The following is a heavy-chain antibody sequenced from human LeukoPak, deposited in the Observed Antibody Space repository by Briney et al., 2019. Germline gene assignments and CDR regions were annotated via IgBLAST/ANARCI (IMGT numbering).Heavy chain of an antibody. CDR2: IIPIFGTA. CDR3: ARSEGDIVVVPAADAFDI. CDR1: GGTFSSYA. Sequence: ASVKVSCKASGGTFSSYAISWVRQAPGQGLEWMGGIIPIFGTANYAQKFQGRVTITADESTSTAYMELSSLRSEDTAVYYCARSEGDIVVVPAADAFDIWGQGTMVTVSS. D-gene: IGHD2-2*01. V-gene: IGHV1-69*01. J-gene: IGHJ3*02.